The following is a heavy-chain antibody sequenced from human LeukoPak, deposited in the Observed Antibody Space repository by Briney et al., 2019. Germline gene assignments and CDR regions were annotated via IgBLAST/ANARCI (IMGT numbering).Heavy chain of an antibody. CDR2: INQDGGEK. CDR1: GFTFSSFW. J-gene: IGHJ4*02. Sequence: GGSLRLSCAASGFTFSSFWMSWVRQAPGKGLEWVANINQDGGEKNYVDSVKGRFTISRDNAKNSLYLQMNSLRAEDTAVYYCARGPLYDYVWGGLVFDYWGQGTLVTVSS. D-gene: IGHD3-16*01. CDR3: ARGPLYDYVWGGLVFDY. V-gene: IGHV3-7*01.